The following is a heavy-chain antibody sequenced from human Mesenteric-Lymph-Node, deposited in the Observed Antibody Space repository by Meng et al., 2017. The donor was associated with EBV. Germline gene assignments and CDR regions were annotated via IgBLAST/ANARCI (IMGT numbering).Heavy chain of an antibody. V-gene: IGHV4-61*08. D-gene: IGHD1-26*01. CDR1: GGSVSNRDYY. J-gene: IGHJ4*02. CDR3: ARQEVGANFDY. CDR2: IYYSGST. Sequence: QVQLQESGPGLVKPSETLSFTCTVSGGSVSNRDYYWSWVRQPPGKGLEWIGYIYYSGSTSYNPSLKSRITISLDKSKNDFSLKLSSVTAADTAVYYCARQEVGANFDYWGQGTLVTVSS.